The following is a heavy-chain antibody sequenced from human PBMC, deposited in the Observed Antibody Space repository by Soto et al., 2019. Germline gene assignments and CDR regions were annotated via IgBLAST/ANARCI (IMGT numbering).Heavy chain of an antibody. J-gene: IGHJ4*02. CDR1: GGSFSGYY. V-gene: IGHV4-34*01. CDR2: INHSGST. Sequence: PSETLSLTCAVYGGSFSGYYWSWIRQPPGKGLEWIGEINHSGSTNYNPSLKSRVTISVDTSKNQFSLKLSSVTAADTAVYYCARGGPNWNSARDLFYWGQGTLVTVSS. CDR3: ARGGPNWNSARDLFY. D-gene: IGHD1-7*01.